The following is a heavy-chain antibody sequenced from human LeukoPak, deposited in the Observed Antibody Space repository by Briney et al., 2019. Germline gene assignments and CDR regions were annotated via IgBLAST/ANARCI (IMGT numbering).Heavy chain of an antibody. CDR1: GFTFSSYG. CDR3: ARGPRYGDYVDY. J-gene: IGHJ4*02. CDR2: LRYDGSNK. D-gene: IGHD4-17*01. Sequence: GGSLRLSCAASGFTFSSYGMHWVRQAPGKGLEWVAFLRYDGSNKYYADSVKGRFTISRDNSKNTLYLQMNSLRAEDTAVYCWARGPRYGDYVDYWGQGSLVTV. V-gene: IGHV3-30*02.